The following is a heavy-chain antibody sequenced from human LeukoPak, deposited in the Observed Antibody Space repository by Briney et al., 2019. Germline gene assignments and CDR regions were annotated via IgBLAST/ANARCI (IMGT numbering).Heavy chain of an antibody. V-gene: IGHV3-23*01. CDR2: ISGSGSST. J-gene: IGHJ3*02. CDR3: AKDFEVTAPDAFDI. CDR1: GFTFSSLA. D-gene: IGHD2-21*02. Sequence: GGSLRLSCVASGFTFSSLAMSWVRQAPGKGLEWVSDISGSGSSTFYADSVKGRFAVSRDNSKNTLYLQMNSLRAEDTAVYYCAKDFEVTAPDAFDIWGQGTMVTVSS.